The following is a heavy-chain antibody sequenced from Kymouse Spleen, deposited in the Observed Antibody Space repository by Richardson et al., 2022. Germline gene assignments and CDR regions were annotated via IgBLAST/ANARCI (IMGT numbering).Heavy chain of an antibody. J-gene: IGHJ6*02. D-gene: IGHD6-6*01. CDR1: GFTFDDYA. CDR3: AKDIGSSSSDYYYGMDV. CDR2: ISWNSGSI. Sequence: EVQLVESGGGLVQPGRSLRLSCAASGFTFDDYAMHWVRQAPGKGLEWVSGISWNSGSIGYADSVKGRFTISRDNAKNSLYLQMNSLRAEDTALYYCAKDIGSSSSDYYYGMDVWGQGTTVTVSS. V-gene: IGHV3-9*01.